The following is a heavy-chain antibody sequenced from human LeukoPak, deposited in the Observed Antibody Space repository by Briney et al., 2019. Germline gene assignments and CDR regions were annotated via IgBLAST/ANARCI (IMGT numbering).Heavy chain of an antibody. CDR2: VHKTGSI. CDR1: GDSISAYY. D-gene: IGHD1-26*01. Sequence: SETLSLTCTASGDSISAYYWSWVRQPPGKGLEWIAFVHKTGSINYNPSLKSRATISMDTSNSQFSLHVNSVTAADTAVYYCTKYGGSPANYFDSWGPGTLVTVSP. J-gene: IGHJ4*02. V-gene: IGHV4-59*08. CDR3: TKYGGSPANYFDS.